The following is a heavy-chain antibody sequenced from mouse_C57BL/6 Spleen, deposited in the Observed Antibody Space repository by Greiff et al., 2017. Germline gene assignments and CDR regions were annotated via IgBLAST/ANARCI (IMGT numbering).Heavy chain of an antibody. J-gene: IGHJ1*03. Sequence: VKLMESGAELVRPGTSVKMSCKASGYTFTNYWIGWAKQRPGHGLEWIGNIYPGGGYTNYNEKIKGKVTLTADKSSSTAYMQFSSLLSEDSAIYYCATYYCSRRCYFDVWGTGTPVTVSS. D-gene: IGHD1-1*01. V-gene: IGHV1-63*01. CDR2: IYPGGGYT. CDR1: GYTFTNYW. CDR3: ATYYCSRRCYFDV.